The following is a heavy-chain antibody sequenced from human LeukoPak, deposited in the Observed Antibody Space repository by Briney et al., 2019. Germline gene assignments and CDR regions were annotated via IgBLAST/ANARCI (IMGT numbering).Heavy chain of an antibody. D-gene: IGHD6-19*01. J-gene: IGHJ5*02. CDR3: ARGSGLQVAGTSGDP. CDR1: GYTFTGYY. CDR2: INPNSGGT. V-gene: IGHV1-2*02. Sequence: GASVKVSCKASGYTFTGYYMHWVRQAPGQGLEWMGWINPNSGGTNYAQKFQGRVTMTRDTSISTAYMELSRLRSEDTAVYYCARGSGLQVAGTSGDPWGQGTLVTVSS.